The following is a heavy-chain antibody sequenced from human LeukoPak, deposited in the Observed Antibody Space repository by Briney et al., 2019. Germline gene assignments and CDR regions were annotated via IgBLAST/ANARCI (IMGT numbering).Heavy chain of an antibody. J-gene: IGHJ4*02. CDR2: ISGSGGST. CDR1: GFTFSSYG. V-gene: IGHV3-23*01. CDR3: AKDSIPVLRYFDWLTDY. D-gene: IGHD3-9*01. Sequence: GGSLRLSCAASGFTFSSYGMSWVRQAPGKGLEWVSAISGSGGSTYYADSVKGRFTISRDNSKNTLYLQMNSLRAEDTAVYYCAKDSIPVLRYFDWLTDYWGQGTLVTVSS.